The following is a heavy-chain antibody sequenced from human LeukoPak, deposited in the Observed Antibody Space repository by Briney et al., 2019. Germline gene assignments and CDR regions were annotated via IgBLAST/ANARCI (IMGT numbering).Heavy chain of an antibody. V-gene: IGHV4-59*01. CDR2: IYYSGST. CDR1: GGSISSYY. Sequence: SETLSLTCTVSGGSISSYYWSWIRQPPGKGLEWIGYIYYSGSTNYNPSLKSRVTISVDTSKNQFSLKLSSVTAADTAVYYCARAGYCSGGSCYPYYFDYWGQGTLVTVFS. CDR3: ARAGYCSGGSCYPYYFDY. J-gene: IGHJ4*02. D-gene: IGHD2-15*01.